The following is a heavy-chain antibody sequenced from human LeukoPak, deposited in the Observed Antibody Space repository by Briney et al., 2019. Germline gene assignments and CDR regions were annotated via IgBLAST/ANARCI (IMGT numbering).Heavy chain of an antibody. CDR2: IIPIFGTA. J-gene: IGHJ4*02. CDR3: ATEGGPYDYGDYGMNY. Sequence: ASVKVSCKASGGTFSSYAISWVRQAPGRGLEWMGGIIPIFGTANYAQKFQGRVTITADESTSTAYMELSSLRSEDTAVYYCATEGGPYDYGDYGMNYWGQGTLVTVSS. D-gene: IGHD4-17*01. CDR1: GGTFSSYA. V-gene: IGHV1-69*13.